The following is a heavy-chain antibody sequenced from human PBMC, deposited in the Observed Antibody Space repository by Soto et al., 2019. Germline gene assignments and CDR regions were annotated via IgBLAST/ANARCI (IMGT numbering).Heavy chain of an antibody. J-gene: IGHJ4*02. CDR1: GGSFSGYY. V-gene: IGHV4-34*01. CDR2: INHSGST. CDR3: ARDYYDSSGRPTIDY. D-gene: IGHD3-22*01. Sequence: QVQLQQWGAGLLKPSETLSLTCAVYGGSFSGYYWSWIRQPPGKGLGWIGEINHSGSTNYNPSLKSRVTISVDTSKNQFSLKLSSVTAADTAVYYCARDYYDSSGRPTIDYWGQGTRVTVSS.